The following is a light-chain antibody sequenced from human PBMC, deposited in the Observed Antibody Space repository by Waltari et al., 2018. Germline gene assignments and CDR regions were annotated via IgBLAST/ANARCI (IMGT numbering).Light chain of an antibody. J-gene: IGKJ1*01. CDR3: QQYYSYPRT. V-gene: IGKV1-8*01. CDR2: AAS. CDR1: QGISSY. Sequence: AIRMTQSPSSFSASTGDRVTITCRASQGISSYLAWYQQKPGKAPKLLIYAASTLQSGVPSRFSGRGSGTDFTLTISCLQSEDFVTYYCQQYYSYPRTFGQGTKVEIK.